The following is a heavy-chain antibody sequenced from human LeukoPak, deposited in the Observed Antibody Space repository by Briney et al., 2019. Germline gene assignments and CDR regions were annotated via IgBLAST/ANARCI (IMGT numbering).Heavy chain of an antibody. Sequence: SSETLSLTCNVSGDSISNYYWSWIRQPPGKGLEWIGYIYNSGNTNYNPSLKSRVTISEDTSKNQFSLKLSSVTAAVTAVYYCARTVHYSSGWSPTYYFDYWGQGTLVTVSS. CDR3: ARTVHYSSGWSPTYYFDY. CDR2: IYNSGNT. CDR1: GDSISNYY. J-gene: IGHJ4*02. V-gene: IGHV4-59*01. D-gene: IGHD6-19*01.